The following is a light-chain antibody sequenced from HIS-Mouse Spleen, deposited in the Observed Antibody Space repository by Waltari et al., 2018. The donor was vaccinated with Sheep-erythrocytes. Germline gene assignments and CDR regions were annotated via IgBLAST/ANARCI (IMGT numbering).Light chain of an antibody. CDR1: SSDVGGYNY. CDR2: DVS. J-gene: IGLJ1*01. Sequence: QSALTQPRSVSGSPGQPVTISCTGTSSDVGGYNYFSWYQQHPGQAPKLMIYDVSKRPSGVPDRFSGSKSGNTASLTISGLQAEDEADYYCCSYAGSYNHVFATGTKVTVL. CDR3: CSYAGSYNHV. V-gene: IGLV2-11*01.